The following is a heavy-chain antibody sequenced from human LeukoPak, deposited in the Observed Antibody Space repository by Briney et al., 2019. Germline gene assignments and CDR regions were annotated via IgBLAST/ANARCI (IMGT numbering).Heavy chain of an antibody. CDR3: ARDSTYYNGSPADY. J-gene: IGHJ4*02. CDR1: GGSISSGSYY. CDR2: IYTSGST. Sequence: SQALSLTCTVSGGSISSGSYYWSWIRQPAGKELEWIGRIYTSGSTNYNPSLKSRVTISVDTSKNQFSLKLSSVTAADTAVYYCARDSTYYNGSPADYWGQGILVTVSS. D-gene: IGHD3-10*01. V-gene: IGHV4-61*02.